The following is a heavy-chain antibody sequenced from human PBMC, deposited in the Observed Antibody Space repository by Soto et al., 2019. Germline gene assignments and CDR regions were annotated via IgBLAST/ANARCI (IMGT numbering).Heavy chain of an antibody. CDR2: ITPFSGDV. J-gene: IGHJ4*02. CDR3: ATGGAGSGPFTWELPDH. CDR1: GNTFTYRY. Sequence: QMQLVQSGAEVTRTGSSVTVSCKALGNTFTYRYLHWVRQAPGQALEWMGWITPFSGDVHYAQKFQERVTSTRDRSISTAYMRMSSLRSGDTAMYYCATGGAGSGPFTWELPDHWGQGTLVTVSS. V-gene: IGHV1-45*02. D-gene: IGHD1-26*01.